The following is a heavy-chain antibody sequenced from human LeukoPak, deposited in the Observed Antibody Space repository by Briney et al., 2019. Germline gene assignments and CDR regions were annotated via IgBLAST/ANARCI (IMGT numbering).Heavy chain of an antibody. CDR2: VYSGGST. V-gene: IGHV3-53*01. Sequence: GGSLRLSCAASGFAVSSNYMTWVRQAPGKGLEWVSVVYSGGSTEYADSVKGRFTISRDNSKNTLYLQMNSLRAEDTAVYYCARTSSAVNTKGLDSWGQGTLVTLSS. CDR3: ARTSSAVNTKGLDS. J-gene: IGHJ4*02. D-gene: IGHD6-13*01. CDR1: GFAVSSNY.